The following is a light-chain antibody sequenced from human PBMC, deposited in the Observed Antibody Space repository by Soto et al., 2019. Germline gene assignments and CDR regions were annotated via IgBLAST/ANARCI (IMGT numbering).Light chain of an antibody. CDR3: SSYTSISTRV. V-gene: IGLV2-14*01. CDR2: EVT. Sequence: QSALTQPASVSGSPGQSITISCTGTSSDVGFYNFVCWYQQHPGKGPKLIIYEVTKRPSGISNRFSGSKSGNTASLTISGLQAEDEADYYCSSYTSISTRVFGTGTKVTVL. CDR1: SSDVGFYNF. J-gene: IGLJ1*01.